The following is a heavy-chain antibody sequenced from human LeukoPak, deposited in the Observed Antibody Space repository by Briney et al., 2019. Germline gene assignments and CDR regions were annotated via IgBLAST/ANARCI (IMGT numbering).Heavy chain of an antibody. CDR2: INHSGRT. Sequence: SETLSLTCSVSGGSFSGYYWSWVRQPPGKGLQWIGEINHSGRTNYNPSLKSRVSISVDTSKNQFSLRLSSVTAADTAVYYCARGVLYGILGYWGQGTLVTVSS. CDR1: GGSFSGYY. J-gene: IGHJ4*02. V-gene: IGHV4-34*01. CDR3: ARGVLYGILGY. D-gene: IGHD3-16*02.